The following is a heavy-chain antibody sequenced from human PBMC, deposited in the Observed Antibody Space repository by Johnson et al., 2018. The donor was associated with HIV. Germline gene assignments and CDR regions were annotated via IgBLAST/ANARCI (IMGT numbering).Heavy chain of an antibody. V-gene: IGHV3-30*04. CDR1: GFTFSSYA. CDR2: ISYDGSHK. J-gene: IGHJ3*02. CDR3: ASGAQFGTVSHDAFDI. Sequence: QVQLVESGGGVVQPGRSLRLSCAASGFTFSSYAMHWVRQAPGKGLEWVAVISYDGSHKYYADSVKGRFTISRDNAKNSLYLQMNSLRAEDTAVYYCASGAQFGTVSHDAFDIWGQGTMVTVSS. D-gene: IGHD1-7*01.